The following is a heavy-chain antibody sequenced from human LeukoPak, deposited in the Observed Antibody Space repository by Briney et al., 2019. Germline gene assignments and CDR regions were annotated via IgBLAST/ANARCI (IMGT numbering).Heavy chain of an antibody. CDR2: IYHSGST. V-gene: IGHV4-4*02. Sequence: GSLRLSCAASGLTVNNNYMNWVRQPPGKGLEWIGEIYHSGSTNYNPSLKSRVTISVDKSKNQFSLKLSSVTAADTAVYYCARWDTAGGDFDYWGQGTLVTVSS. J-gene: IGHJ4*02. CDR1: GLTVNNNY. CDR3: ARWDTAGGDFDY. D-gene: IGHD5-18*01.